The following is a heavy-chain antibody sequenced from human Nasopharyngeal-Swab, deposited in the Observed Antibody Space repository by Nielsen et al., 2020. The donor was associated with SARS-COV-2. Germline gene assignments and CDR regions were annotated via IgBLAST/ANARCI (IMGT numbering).Heavy chain of an antibody. CDR1: GGSISSSNW. Sequence: SETLSLTCAVSGGSISSSNWWSWVRQPPGKGLEWIGEIYHSGSTNYNPSLKSRVTISVDKSKNQFSLKLSSVTAADTAVYYCARVLAERAYYDFWSGYSDYYYGMDVWGQGTTATVSS. CDR2: IYHSGST. D-gene: IGHD3-3*01. J-gene: IGHJ6*02. CDR3: ARVLAERAYYDFWSGYSDYYYGMDV. V-gene: IGHV4-4*02.